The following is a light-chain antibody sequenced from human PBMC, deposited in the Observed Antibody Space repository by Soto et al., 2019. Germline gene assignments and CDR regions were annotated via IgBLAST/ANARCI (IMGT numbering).Light chain of an antibody. Sequence: EIVLTQSPGTLSLSPGERATLSCRASQSVSSSYLAWYQQKPGQAPRLLTYGASSRATGIPDRFIGSGSGTDFTLTISRLEPEDFAVYYCQQYGSSLFTFGGGTKVEIK. CDR1: QSVSSSY. CDR2: GAS. CDR3: QQYGSSLFT. J-gene: IGKJ4*01. V-gene: IGKV3-20*01.